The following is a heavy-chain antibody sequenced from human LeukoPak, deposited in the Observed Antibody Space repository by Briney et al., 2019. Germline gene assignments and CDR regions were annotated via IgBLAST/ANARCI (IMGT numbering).Heavy chain of an antibody. CDR2: INHSGRT. Sequence: PSETLSLTCAVSGGSFIGYYWRWIRQPPGKGLEWIGEINHSGRTNYNPSLKSRVTISIDTSKNQISLNLTSVTAADTAVYYCARTSGYFDSSGYYQQNPYYFEYWGQGTLVSVSS. CDR3: ARTSGYFDSSGYYQQNPYYFEY. J-gene: IGHJ4*02. V-gene: IGHV4-34*01. D-gene: IGHD3-22*01. CDR1: GGSFIGYY.